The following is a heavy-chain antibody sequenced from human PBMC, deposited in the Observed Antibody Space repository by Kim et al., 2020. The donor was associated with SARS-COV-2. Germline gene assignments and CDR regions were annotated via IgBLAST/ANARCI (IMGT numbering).Heavy chain of an antibody. D-gene: IGHD1-26*01. CDR3: ARDSNSGSGRIFYY. V-gene: IGHV3-11*01. CDR2: IFSSGVTT. CDR1: GFSFSDYY. J-gene: IGHJ4*01. Sequence: GGSLRLSCAASGFSFSDYYMSWVRQAPGKGLEWISYIFSSGVTTHYADSVKGRFTTSRDNAKNTLYLQMNSLRVEDTAVYYCARDSNSGSGRIFYYWG.